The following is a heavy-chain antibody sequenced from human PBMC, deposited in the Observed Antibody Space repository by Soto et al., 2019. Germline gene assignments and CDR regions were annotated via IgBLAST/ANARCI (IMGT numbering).Heavy chain of an antibody. D-gene: IGHD3-10*01. CDR2: INQSGTT. CDR1: CGPFSNFY. J-gene: IGHJ5*02. CDR3: ARWTRRVLVASPHAQSLDH. Sequence: SETLSLTCAVSCGPFSNFYWTWIRQSPVKGLELLGEINQSGTTNYRSSLKSRLSMSMDTSKNQFSLRLTSVTAADTGVYYCARWTRRVLVASPHAQSLDHWAQGTLVTVSS. V-gene: IGHV4-34*01.